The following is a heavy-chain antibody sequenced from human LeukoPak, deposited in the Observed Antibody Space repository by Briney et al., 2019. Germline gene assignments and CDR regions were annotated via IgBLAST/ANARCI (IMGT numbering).Heavy chain of an antibody. J-gene: IGHJ4*02. Sequence: GGSLRLSCAASGFTFSSHWMSWVRQAPGKGLEWVANIKQDGSEKYYVDSVKGRFTISRDNDKNSLYLQMNSLRAEDTGVYYCARGDSGSSWYFFDYWGEGTVDSVSS. D-gene: IGHD6-13*01. V-gene: IGHV3-7*01. CDR2: IKQDGSEK. CDR3: ARGDSGSSWYFFDY. CDR1: GFTFSSHW.